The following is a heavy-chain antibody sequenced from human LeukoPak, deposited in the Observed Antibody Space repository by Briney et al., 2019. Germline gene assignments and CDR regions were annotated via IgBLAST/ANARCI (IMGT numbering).Heavy chain of an antibody. D-gene: IGHD2-2*01. Sequence: ASVKVSCKASGYTFTGYYMHWVRQAPGQGLEWMGWINPNSGGTNYAQKFQGRVTMTRDTSISTAYMELSRLRSDDTAVYYCARETKYQMLLIDYWGQGTLVTVSS. V-gene: IGHV1-2*02. J-gene: IGHJ4*02. CDR1: GYTFTGYY. CDR2: INPNSGGT. CDR3: ARETKYQMLLIDY.